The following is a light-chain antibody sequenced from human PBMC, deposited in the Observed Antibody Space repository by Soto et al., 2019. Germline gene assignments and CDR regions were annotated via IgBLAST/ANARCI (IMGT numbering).Light chain of an antibody. CDR3: QQYQTYST. J-gene: IGKJ5*01. Sequence: DIQMTQSPSTLSASVGDRVTITCRASQTITRWMAWYQQKPGKAPKLLIYDASTLESGVPSRFSGSGSGTEFTLTISSLQPDDFATYFCQQYQTYSTFGQGTRLEIK. CDR2: DAS. CDR1: QTITRW. V-gene: IGKV1-5*01.